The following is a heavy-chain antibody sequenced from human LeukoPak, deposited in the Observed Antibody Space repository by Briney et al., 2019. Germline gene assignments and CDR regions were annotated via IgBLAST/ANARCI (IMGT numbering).Heavy chain of an antibody. J-gene: IGHJ4*02. Sequence: GGSLRLSCAASGFTFSSYWMHWVRQAPGKGLVWVSRINPDGTTTSYADSVKGRFTISRDNAKDTVYLQMNSLRAEDTAVYYCARVSIGWYSFDYWGQGTLVTVSS. D-gene: IGHD6-19*01. CDR1: GFTFSSYW. V-gene: IGHV3-74*01. CDR3: ARVSIGWYSFDY. CDR2: INPDGTTT.